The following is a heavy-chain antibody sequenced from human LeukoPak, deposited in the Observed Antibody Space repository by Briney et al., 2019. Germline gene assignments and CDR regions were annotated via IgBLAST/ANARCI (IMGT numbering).Heavy chain of an antibody. CDR1: GVSFSGYY. CDR3: ARTRFMPFNYCSGGSCYSIRGAHFDY. Sequence: PSETLSLTCAVYGVSFSGYYWSWIRQPPGKGLEWIGEINHSGSTNYNPSLKSRVTISVDTSKNQFSLKLSSVTAADTAVYYCARTRFMPFNYCSGGSCYSIRGAHFDYWGQGTLVTVSS. V-gene: IGHV4-34*01. CDR2: INHSGST. J-gene: IGHJ4*02. D-gene: IGHD2-15*01.